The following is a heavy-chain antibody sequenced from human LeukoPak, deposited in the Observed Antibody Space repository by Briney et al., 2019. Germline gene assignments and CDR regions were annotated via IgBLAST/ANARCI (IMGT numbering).Heavy chain of an antibody. J-gene: IGHJ6*03. CDR3: ARDSLLPSAMGYYYMDV. Sequence: SETLSLXCTVSGGSISSGSYYWSWSRQPAGKGPEWIGRIYTSGSTNHNPSLKSRVTISVDTSKNQFSLKLSSVTAADTALYYCARDSLLPSAMGYYYMDVWGKGTTVTVSS. CDR1: GGSISSGSYY. V-gene: IGHV4-61*02. CDR2: IYTSGST. D-gene: IGHD2-2*01.